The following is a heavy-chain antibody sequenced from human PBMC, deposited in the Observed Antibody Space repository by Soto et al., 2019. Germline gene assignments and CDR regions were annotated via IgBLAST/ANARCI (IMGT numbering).Heavy chain of an antibody. CDR2: IYWDDDK. D-gene: IGHD3-22*01. Sequence: SGPTLVNPTQTLTLTCTFSGFSLSTSGVGVGWIRQPPGKALEWLALIYWDDDKRYSPSLKSRLTITKDTSKNQVVLTMTNMDPVDTATYYCARTRRDYYDSSGHFDYWGQGTLVTVSS. V-gene: IGHV2-5*02. J-gene: IGHJ4*02. CDR1: GFSLSTSGVG. CDR3: ARTRRDYYDSSGHFDY.